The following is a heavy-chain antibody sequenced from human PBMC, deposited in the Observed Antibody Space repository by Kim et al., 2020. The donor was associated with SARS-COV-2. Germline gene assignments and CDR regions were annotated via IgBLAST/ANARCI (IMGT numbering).Heavy chain of an antibody. D-gene: IGHD3-10*01. J-gene: IGHJ4*02. V-gene: IGHV4-34*01. CDR2: ITRSGAT. CDR1: GDSFSDYH. CDR3: ARGNLFELFN. Sequence: SETLSLTCAVYGDSFSDYHWNWIRQPPGKGLEWVGEITRSGATNYNPSLKSRVNISVDRAKNQFSLNMTSVSAADTAVYYCARGNLFELFNWGRGTQVTDSS.